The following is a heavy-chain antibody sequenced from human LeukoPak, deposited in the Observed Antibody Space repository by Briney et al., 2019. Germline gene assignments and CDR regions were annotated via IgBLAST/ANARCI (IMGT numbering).Heavy chain of an antibody. D-gene: IGHD3-22*01. V-gene: IGHV3-53*04. Sequence: GGSLRLSCAASGFTVSSNYMSWVRQAPGKGLEWVSVIYSGGSTYYADSVKGRFTISRHNSKNTLYLQMNSLRAEDTAVYYCARARYYYDSSGYARSDYFDYWGQGTLVTVYS. CDR2: IYSGGST. CDR1: GFTVSSNY. J-gene: IGHJ4*02. CDR3: ARARYYYDSSGYARSDYFDY.